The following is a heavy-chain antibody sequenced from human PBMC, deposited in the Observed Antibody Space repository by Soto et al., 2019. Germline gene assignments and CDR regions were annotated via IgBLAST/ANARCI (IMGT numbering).Heavy chain of an antibody. CDR3: TRGEQYSGRIFDY. CDR1: GDRVSRTRAG. V-gene: IGHV6-1*01. Sequence: SPTLSLTCAIPGDRVSRTRAGRNRERKSPPRGLEWLGRTYYRSKWYYEYAVSVRGRITINRETSKNQDSLQLNSVTPEDTAVYLCTRGEQYSGRIFDYWAERTLVTVCS. D-gene: IGHD1-26*01. J-gene: IGHJ4*01. CDR2: TYYRSKWYY.